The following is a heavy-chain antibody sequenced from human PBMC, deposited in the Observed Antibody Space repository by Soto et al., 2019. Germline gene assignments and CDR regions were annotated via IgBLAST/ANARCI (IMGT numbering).Heavy chain of an antibody. CDR1: GYTFTSYG. J-gene: IGHJ6*02. V-gene: IGHV1-18*04. CDR2: ISAYNGNT. D-gene: IGHD3-3*01. Sequence: ASVNVSCKASGYTFTSYGISWVRQAPGQGLEWMGWISAYNGNTNYAQHLQGRVSLTTDTSTSTAYMDLRSLRSDDTAVYYCARDQGLTTFGLYSMYYYGMDVWGQGTTVTVSS. CDR3: ARDQGLTTFGLYSMYYYGMDV.